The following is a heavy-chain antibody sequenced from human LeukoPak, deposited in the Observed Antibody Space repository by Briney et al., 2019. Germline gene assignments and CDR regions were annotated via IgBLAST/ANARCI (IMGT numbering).Heavy chain of an antibody. CDR3: ARAASMWGFFDY. CDR2: ITGSGGST. D-gene: IGHD2/OR15-2a*01. J-gene: IGHJ4*02. Sequence: PGGSLRLSCAVSGFTFSGYPMTWVRQAPGQGLEWVSTITGSGGSTYYADSVKGRLTISRDNSKNTLYLHLNTLRVEDTAVYYCARAASMWGFFDYRGQGTLVTVSS. V-gene: IGHV3-23*01. CDR1: GFTFSGYP.